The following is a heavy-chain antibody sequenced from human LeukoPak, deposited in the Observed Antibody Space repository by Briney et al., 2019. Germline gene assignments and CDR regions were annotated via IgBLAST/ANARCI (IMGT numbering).Heavy chain of an antibody. CDR2: IYRSGST. CDR1: GGSISSGGYS. V-gene: IGHV4-30-2*01. Sequence: PSETLSLTCAVSGGSISSGGYSWSWIRQPPGKGLEWIGYIYRSGSTYYNPSLKSRVTISVDRSKNPFSLKLSSVTAADTAVYYCARGRSRKFDYWGQGTPVTVSS. CDR3: ARGRSRKFDY. D-gene: IGHD3-16*01. J-gene: IGHJ4*02.